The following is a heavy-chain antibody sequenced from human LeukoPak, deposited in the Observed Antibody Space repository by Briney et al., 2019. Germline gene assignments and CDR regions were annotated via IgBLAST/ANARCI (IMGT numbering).Heavy chain of an antibody. J-gene: IGHJ6*02. CDR1: GFTFSSYA. CDR3: ATTVTTGWTNYYYYGMDV. V-gene: IGHV3-23*01. Sequence: PGGSLRLSCAASGFTFSSYAMSWVRQGPGKGLEWVSAISGSGGSTYYADSVKGRFTISRDNSKNTLYLQMNSLRAEDTAVYYCATTVTTGWTNYYYYGMDVWGQGTTVTVSS. CDR2: ISGSGGST. D-gene: IGHD4-17*01.